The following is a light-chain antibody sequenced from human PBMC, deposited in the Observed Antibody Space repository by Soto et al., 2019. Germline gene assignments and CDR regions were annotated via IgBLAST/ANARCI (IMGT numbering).Light chain of an antibody. V-gene: IGKV1-5*03. CDR2: KAS. Sequence: DIQMTQSPSILSASLGDRVTITCRASQSIRSWLAWYQQKPGKAPKLLIYKASTLKSGVPSRFSGSGSGTEFTLTISSLQPDDFATYYCQHYNSYSEAFGQGTKVDI. CDR1: QSIRSW. CDR3: QHYNSYSEA. J-gene: IGKJ1*01.